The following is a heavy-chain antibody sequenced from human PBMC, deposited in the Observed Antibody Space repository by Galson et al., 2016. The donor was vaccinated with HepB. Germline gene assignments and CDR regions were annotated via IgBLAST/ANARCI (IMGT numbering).Heavy chain of an antibody. J-gene: IGHJ6*04. Sequence: SLRLSCAVSGLTFSNYVMTWVRQAPGKGLQWVSSISGSGGRTSYADSAKGRFTISSDNSNNTLLLQINGLRAEDTALYYCARVEGHLLQPNYYYVLDVWGKGTTVIVSS. CDR1: GLTFSNYV. D-gene: IGHD1-14*01. CDR2: ISGSGGRT. CDR3: ARVEGHLLQPNYYYVLDV. V-gene: IGHV3-23*01.